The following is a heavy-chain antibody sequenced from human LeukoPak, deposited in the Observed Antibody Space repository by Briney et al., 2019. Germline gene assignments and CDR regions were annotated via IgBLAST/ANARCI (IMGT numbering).Heavy chain of an antibody. Sequence: GASVKVSCKASGYTFTGYYMHWVRQAPGQGLEWMGWINPNSGGTNYAQKFQGRVTMTRVTSISTAYMELSRLRSDDTAVYYCARDLVTAIHNWFDPWGQGTLVTVSS. J-gene: IGHJ5*02. CDR3: ARDLVTAIHNWFDP. D-gene: IGHD2-21*02. CDR2: INPNSGGT. V-gene: IGHV1-2*02. CDR1: GYTFTGYY.